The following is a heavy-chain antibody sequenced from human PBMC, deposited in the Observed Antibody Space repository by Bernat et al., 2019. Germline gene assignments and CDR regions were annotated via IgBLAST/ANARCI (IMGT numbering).Heavy chain of an antibody. CDR3: ARGVVVPAAINYYYYYMDV. Sequence: QVQLMQSGAEVKKPGSSVKVSCKASGGTFSSYAISWVRQAPGQGLEWMGGIIPIFGTANYAQKFQGRVTITADESTSTAYMELSSLRSEDTAVYYCARGVVVPAAINYYYYYMDVWGKGTTVTVSS. J-gene: IGHJ6*03. V-gene: IGHV1-69*01. CDR1: GGTFSSYA. D-gene: IGHD2-2*01. CDR2: IIPIFGTA.